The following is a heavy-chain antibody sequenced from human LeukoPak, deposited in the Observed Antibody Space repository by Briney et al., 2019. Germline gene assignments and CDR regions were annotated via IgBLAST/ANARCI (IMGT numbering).Heavy chain of an antibody. CDR1: GFTFSNYN. J-gene: IGHJ4*02. CDR3: SSDAPYLGGNTHFAY. V-gene: IGHV3-48*03. D-gene: IGHD4-23*01. CDR2: ISSSGDTI. Sequence: GGSLTLSCTASGFTFSNYNMNWVRQAPEKGLEWLSYISSSGDTIYYADSKKGRFTISRDNAKNSMFLQMSNLKADDTVVYFCSSDAPYLGGNTHFAYWGEGTLVTVSS.